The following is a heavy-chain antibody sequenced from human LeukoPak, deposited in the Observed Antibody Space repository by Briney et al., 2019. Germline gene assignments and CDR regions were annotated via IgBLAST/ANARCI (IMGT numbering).Heavy chain of an antibody. CDR2: ISGSGGST. D-gene: IGHD1-7*01. CDR1: GYTFTSYA. Sequence: ASVKVSCKASGYTFTSYAMSWVRQAPGKGLEWVSAISGSGGSTYYADSVKGRFTISRDNSKNTLYLQMNSLRAEDTAVYYCATLGGNWNYYYFDYWGQGTLVTVSS. V-gene: IGHV3-23*01. J-gene: IGHJ4*02. CDR3: ATLGGNWNYYYFDY.